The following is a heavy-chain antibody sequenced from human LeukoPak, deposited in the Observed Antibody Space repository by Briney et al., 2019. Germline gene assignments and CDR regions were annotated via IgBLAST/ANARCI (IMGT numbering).Heavy chain of an antibody. J-gene: IGHJ4*02. D-gene: IGHD5-18*01. CDR1: GYTFTSYA. V-gene: IGHV1-2*02. CDR2: INPNSGGT. Sequence: GASVKVSCKASGYTFTSYAMNWVRQAPGQGLEWMGWINPNSGGTNYAQKFQGRVTMTRDTSISTAYMELSRLRSDDTAVYYCARDHFRGYSYGQPFDYWGQGTLVTVSS. CDR3: ARDHFRGYSYGQPFDY.